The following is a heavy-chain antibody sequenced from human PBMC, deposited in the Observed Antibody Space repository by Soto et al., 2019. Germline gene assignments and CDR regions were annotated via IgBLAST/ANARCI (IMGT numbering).Heavy chain of an antibody. CDR1: GGTFSSYA. D-gene: IGHD4-17*01. CDR2: IIPIFGTA. CDR3: ARGLTYGDYFLGYFQH. J-gene: IGHJ1*01. Sequence: QVQLVQSGAEVKKPGSSVKVSCKASGGTFSSYAISWVRQAPGQGLEWMGGIIPIFGTANYAQKFQGRVTITADESTSTASMELCSLRSEDTAVYYCARGLTYGDYFLGYFQHWGQGTLVTVSS. V-gene: IGHV1-69*01.